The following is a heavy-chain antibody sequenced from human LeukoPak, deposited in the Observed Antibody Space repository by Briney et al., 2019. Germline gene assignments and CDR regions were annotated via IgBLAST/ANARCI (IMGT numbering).Heavy chain of an antibody. Sequence: SVKVSCKASGGTFSSYAISWVRQAPGQGLEWMGGIIPIFGTANYAQKFQGRVTITADESTCTAYMELSSLRSEDTAVYYCARSDYSSSWAFDYWGQGTLVTVSS. CDR3: ARSDYSSSWAFDY. CDR1: GGTFSSYA. J-gene: IGHJ4*02. CDR2: IIPIFGTA. V-gene: IGHV1-69*13. D-gene: IGHD6-13*01.